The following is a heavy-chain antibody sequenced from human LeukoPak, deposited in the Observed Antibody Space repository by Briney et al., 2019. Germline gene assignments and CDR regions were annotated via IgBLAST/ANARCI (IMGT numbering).Heavy chain of an antibody. CDR1: GVSISGYY. CDR2: IYYSGST. V-gene: IGHV4-59*01. J-gene: IGHJ6*03. Sequence: PSETLSLTCTVSGVSISGYYWSWIRQPPGKGLEWIGYIYYSGSTNYNPSLKSRVTISVDTSKNQFSLKLSSVTAADTAVYYCARLKTYYYGSGSYSAVYYYYTDVWGKGTTVTISS. CDR3: ARLKTYYYGSGSYSAVYYYYTDV. D-gene: IGHD3-10*01.